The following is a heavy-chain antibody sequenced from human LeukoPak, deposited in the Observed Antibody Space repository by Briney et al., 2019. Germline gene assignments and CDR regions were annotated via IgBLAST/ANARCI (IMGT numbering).Heavy chain of an antibody. Sequence: SQTLSLTCAISGDSVSSNSAAWNWIRQSPSRGLEWLGRTYYRSKWYNDYAVSVKSRITINPDTSKNQFSLKLSSVTAADTAVYYCARDRGRDGYNRLNWFDPWGQGTLVTVSS. CDR3: ARDRGRDGYNRLNWFDP. J-gene: IGHJ5*02. D-gene: IGHD5-24*01. CDR1: GDSVSSNSAA. V-gene: IGHV6-1*01. CDR2: TYYRSKWYN.